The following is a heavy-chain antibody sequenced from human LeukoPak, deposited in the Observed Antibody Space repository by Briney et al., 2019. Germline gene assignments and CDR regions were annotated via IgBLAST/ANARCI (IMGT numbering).Heavy chain of an antibody. Sequence: SQTLSLTCALSGDSVSSNSAAWNWVRQSPSRGLEWLGRTYQRSKWYNDYAVSVKSRITINPDTSQNHFSLQLDSVTPEDTAVYYCTRAGRAALYYFDYWGQGTLVTVSS. J-gene: IGHJ4*02. CDR3: TRAGRAALYYFDY. CDR2: TYQRSKWYN. D-gene: IGHD3-10*01. V-gene: IGHV6-1*01. CDR1: GDSVSSNSAA.